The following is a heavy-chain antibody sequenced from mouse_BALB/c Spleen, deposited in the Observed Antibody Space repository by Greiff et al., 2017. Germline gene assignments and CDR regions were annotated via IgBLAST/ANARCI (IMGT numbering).Heavy chain of an antibody. D-gene: IGHD1-1*01. CDR3: ARNGYYGSSYWYFDV. CDR2: IWSGGST. CDR1: GFSLTSYG. Sequence: VMLVESGPGLVAPSQSLSITCTVSGFSLTSYGVHWVRQSPGKGLEWLGVIWSGGSTDYNAAFISRLSISKDNSKSQVFFKMNSLQANDTAIYYCARNGYYGSSYWYFDVWGAGTTVTVSS. J-gene: IGHJ1*01. V-gene: IGHV2-2*02.